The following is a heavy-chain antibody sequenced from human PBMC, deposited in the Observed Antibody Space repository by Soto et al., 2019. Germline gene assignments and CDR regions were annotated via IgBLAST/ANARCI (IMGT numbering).Heavy chain of an antibody. V-gene: IGHV1-69*01. CDR1: GYTFTDYY. D-gene: IGHD3-22*01. CDR2: IIPIFGTA. CDR3: ARGWGYDSNDYYYAY. Sequence: QVQLVQSGAEVKKPGASVKVSCKASGYTFTDYYMHWVRQAPGQGLEWMGGIIPIFGTANHAQKFQGRVTIIADESTSTVYMELSSLRSEDTAMYYCARGWGYDSNDYYYAYWGQGTLVIVSS. J-gene: IGHJ4*02.